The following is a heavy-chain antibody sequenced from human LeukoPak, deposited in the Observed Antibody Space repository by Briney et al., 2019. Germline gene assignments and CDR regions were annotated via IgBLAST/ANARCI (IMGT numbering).Heavy chain of an antibody. J-gene: IGHJ4*02. CDR1: GFTVSINY. V-gene: IGHV3-66*01. CDR3: ARVQGSGQPRWY. Sequence: GGSLRLSCAASGFTVSINYMSWVGQAPGKGLEWVSVIYSDDSTYYADSVKGRFTISRDNSKNTLYLQMNSLRAEDTAVYYCARVQGSGQPRWYWGQGTLLSVSS. CDR2: IYSDDST. D-gene: IGHD2-15*01.